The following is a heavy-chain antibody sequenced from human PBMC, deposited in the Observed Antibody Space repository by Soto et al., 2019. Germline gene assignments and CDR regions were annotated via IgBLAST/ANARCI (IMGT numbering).Heavy chain of an antibody. CDR3: AKDALPGRFLGWFPDY. V-gene: IGHV3-23*01. Sequence: EVQLLESGGGLVQPGGSLRLSCAASGFTFSSYAMSWVRQAPGKGLEWVSAISGSGGSTYYADSVKGRFTISRDNSKNTLYLQMNSLRAEDTAVYYCAKDALPGRFLGWFPDYWGQGTLVTVSS. CDR1: GFTFSSYA. CDR2: ISGSGGST. J-gene: IGHJ4*02. D-gene: IGHD3-3*01.